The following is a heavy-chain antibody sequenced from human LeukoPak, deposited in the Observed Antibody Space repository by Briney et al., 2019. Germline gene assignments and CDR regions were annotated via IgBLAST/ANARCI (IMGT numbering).Heavy chain of an antibody. Sequence: AGGSLRLSCAASGFTFSSYAMHWVRQAPGKGLEWVAKIKQDGSEKYYEDSVKGRFTISRDNAKNSQYLQMNSLRAEDTAVYYCARGPARANSSDYWGQGTLVIVSS. J-gene: IGHJ4*02. D-gene: IGHD2/OR15-2a*01. CDR1: GFTFSSYA. CDR2: IKQDGSEK. CDR3: ARGPARANSSDY. V-gene: IGHV3-7*01.